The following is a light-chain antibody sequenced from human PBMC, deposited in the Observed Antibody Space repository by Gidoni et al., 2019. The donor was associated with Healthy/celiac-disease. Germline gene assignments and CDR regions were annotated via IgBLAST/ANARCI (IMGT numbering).Light chain of an antibody. J-gene: IGKJ1*01. V-gene: IGKV4-1*01. CDR2: WAS. Sequence: VMTQAPDAMAVSLGARATITCKSSQSVLYSSNNKNYLAWYQQKPGQPPKLLIYWASTRESGVPDRFSGSGSGTDFTLTISSLQAEDVAVYYCQQYYSTPGTFGQGTKVEIK. CDR3: QQYYSTPGT. CDR1: QSVLYSSNNKNY.